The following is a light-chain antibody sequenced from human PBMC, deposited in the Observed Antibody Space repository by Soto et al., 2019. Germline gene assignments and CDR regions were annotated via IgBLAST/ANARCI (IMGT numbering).Light chain of an antibody. V-gene: IGLV2-14*03. CDR2: DVS. J-gene: IGLJ1*01. CDR1: SSDVGGYNY. CDR3: CSYTTSNTRQIV. Sequence: QSALTQPASVSGSPGQSITISCTGTSSDVGGYNYVSWYQHHPGKAPKLMIYDVSNRPSGVFNRFSGSKSGNTASLTISGPQPEDEADYYCCSYTTSNTRQIVFGTGTKLTVL.